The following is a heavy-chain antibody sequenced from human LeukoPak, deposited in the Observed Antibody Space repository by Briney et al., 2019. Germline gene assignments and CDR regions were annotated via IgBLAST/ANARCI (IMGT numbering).Heavy chain of an antibody. Sequence: GASLQISCQGSGSTFSNYWIGWVRQLSGKGLEWMGMIYPPDSKTKFSPPFQGQVTISVDTSVSSVYLQWSSLKASDTAMYYCVRPFYHYDSSGYHDHWGQGTLVTVSS. CDR3: VRPFYHYDSSGYHDH. J-gene: IGHJ4*02. D-gene: IGHD3-22*01. CDR2: IYPPDSKT. V-gene: IGHV5-51*01. CDR1: GSTFSNYW.